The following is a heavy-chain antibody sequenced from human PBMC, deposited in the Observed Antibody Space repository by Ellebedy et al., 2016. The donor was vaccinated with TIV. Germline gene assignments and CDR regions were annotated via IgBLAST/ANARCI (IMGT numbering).Heavy chain of an antibody. J-gene: IGHJ6*03. CDR2: IWHDGENK. D-gene: IGHD2-15*01. CDR1: GFIFEACG. CDR3: ARDPHGGYMDV. Sequence: GGSLRLSXAASGFIFEACGMHWVRQAPGKGLEWVAFIWHDGENKYYADSVKGRFTISRDNSKNTLYLQMSDLRADDTAIYYCARDPHGGYMDVWGKGTTVTV. V-gene: IGHV3-33*01.